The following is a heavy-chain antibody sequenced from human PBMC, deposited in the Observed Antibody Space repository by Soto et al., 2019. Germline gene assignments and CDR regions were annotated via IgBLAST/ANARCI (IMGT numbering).Heavy chain of an antibody. D-gene: IGHD4-17*01. V-gene: IGHV4-39*01. CDR2: IFYGGGSGVA. CDR3: GMRGGGDSLFDS. J-gene: IGHJ4*02. CDR1: GGSSSSSNYY. Sequence: QLHLQDSGPGLVEPSETLSLTCTVSGGSSSSSNYYWGWIRQPPGKGLEWVGNIFYGGGSGVAYYSPSLTSRLAISVDTATVQFSLNLRSLTAADRAVYFCGMRGGGDSLFDSWGQGRLVTVSS.